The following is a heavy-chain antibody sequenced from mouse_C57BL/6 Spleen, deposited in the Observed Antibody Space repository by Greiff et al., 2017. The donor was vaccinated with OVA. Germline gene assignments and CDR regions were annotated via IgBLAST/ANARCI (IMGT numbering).Heavy chain of an antibody. D-gene: IGHD1-1*01. V-gene: IGHV1-53*01. CDR1: GYTFTSYW. CDR2: INPSNGGT. Sequence: QVHVKQPGTELVKPGASVKLSCKASGYTFTSYWMHWVKQRPGQGLEWIGNINPSNGGTNYNEKFKSKATLTVDKSSSTAYMQLSSLTSEDSAVYYCARWITTVVADWYFDVWGTGTTVTVSS. CDR3: ARWITTVVADWYFDV. J-gene: IGHJ1*03.